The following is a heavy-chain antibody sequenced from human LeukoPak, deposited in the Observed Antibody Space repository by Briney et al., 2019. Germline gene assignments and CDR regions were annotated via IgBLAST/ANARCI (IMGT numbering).Heavy chain of an antibody. CDR1: GFTFSSYW. CDR3: ARAATPMAAAGTDWYFDL. D-gene: IGHD6-13*01. Sequence: PGGSLRLSCTVSGFTFSSYWMSWVRQAPGKGLEWVANINQGGSDKSYVDSVKGRFTVSRDNAKKSLYLQMNSLRAEDTAVYYCARAATPMAAAGTDWYFDLW. J-gene: IGHJ2*01. CDR2: INQGGSDK. V-gene: IGHV3-7*01.